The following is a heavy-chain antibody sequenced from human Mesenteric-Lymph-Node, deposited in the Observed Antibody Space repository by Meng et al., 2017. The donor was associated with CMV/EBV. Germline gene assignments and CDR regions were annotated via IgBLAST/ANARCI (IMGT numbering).Heavy chain of an antibody. Sequence: GESLKISCAASGFTFSSYAMSWVRQAPGKGLEWVSALSGSGGTTFYADSVKGRFTISRDNSKNTLYLQMNSLRAEDTAVYYCAKLPCSSSSCPSYRFDPWGQGTLVTVSS. D-gene: IGHD2-15*01. J-gene: IGHJ5*02. V-gene: IGHV3-23*01. CDR3: AKLPCSSSSCPSYRFDP. CDR2: LSGSGGTT. CDR1: GFTFSSYA.